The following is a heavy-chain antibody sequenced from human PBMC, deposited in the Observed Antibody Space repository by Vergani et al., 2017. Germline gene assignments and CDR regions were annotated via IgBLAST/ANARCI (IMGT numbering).Heavy chain of an antibody. V-gene: IGHV1-2*02. CDR1: GYTFTGYY. D-gene: IGHD2-2*02. Sequence: QVQLVQSGAEVKKPGASVKVYCQASGYTFTGYYLHWVRQAPGQRLEWMGWINPNSGGTNYAQKFQGRVTMTRDTSISTAYMELSRLRSDDTAVYYCARVGPYCSSTSCYTLDYWGQGTLVTVSS. J-gene: IGHJ4*02. CDR3: ARVGPYCSSTSCYTLDY. CDR2: INPNSGGT.